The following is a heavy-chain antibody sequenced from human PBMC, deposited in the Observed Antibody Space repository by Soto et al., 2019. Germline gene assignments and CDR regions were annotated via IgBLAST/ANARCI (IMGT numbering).Heavy chain of an antibody. D-gene: IGHD3-10*01. CDR3: ARMQWFGNWFDP. CDR2: IDWDDDK. CDR1: RCSLSTSGMC. Sequence: GXTLVTPTQTLTXSCTFCRCSLSTSGMCVIWIRQPPVKALEWLALIDWDDDKYYSTYLKTRLTISKDTSKNQVVLTMTNMDPVDTATYYCARMQWFGNWFDPWGQGTLVTVSS. V-gene: IGHV2-70*01. J-gene: IGHJ5*02.